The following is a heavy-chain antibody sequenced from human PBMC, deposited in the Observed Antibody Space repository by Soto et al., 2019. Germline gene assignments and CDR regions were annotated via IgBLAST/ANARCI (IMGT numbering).Heavy chain of an antibody. CDR1: GFTFSSYG. V-gene: IGHV3-30*18. Sequence: GGSLRLSCAASGFTFSSYGMHWVRQAPGKGLEWVAVISYDGSNKYYADSVKGRFTISRDNSKNTLYLQMNSLRAEDTAVYYCAKTMGVGQLYSYYGMDVWGQGTTVTVSS. J-gene: IGHJ6*02. CDR3: AKTMGVGQLYSYYGMDV. CDR2: ISYDGSNK. D-gene: IGHD3-16*01.